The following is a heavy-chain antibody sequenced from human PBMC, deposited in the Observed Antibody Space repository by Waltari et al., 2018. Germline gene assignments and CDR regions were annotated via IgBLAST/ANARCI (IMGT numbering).Heavy chain of an antibody. CDR1: GGSISNLNFY. V-gene: IGHV4-61*02. CDR3: AVSPDTATSRAAFHF. D-gene: IGHD5-18*01. Sequence: QVQLQESGPGLAKASQTLSLTSDVAGGSISNLNFYWSWILQPAGKGLEWIGRIYRSGVTDYNPSLRGRATMFLDMSKNQFSLTVDSLIAADTAVYYCAVSPDTATSRAAFHFWGPGTTVSVSS. J-gene: IGHJ6*02. CDR2: IYRSGVT.